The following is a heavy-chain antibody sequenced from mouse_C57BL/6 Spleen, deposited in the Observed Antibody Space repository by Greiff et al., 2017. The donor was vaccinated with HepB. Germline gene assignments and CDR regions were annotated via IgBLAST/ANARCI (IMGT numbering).Heavy chain of an antibody. D-gene: IGHD1-1*01. V-gene: IGHV5-16*01. CDR3: ARVYGSSLYWYFDV. CDR2: INYDGSST. CDR1: GFTFSDYY. Sequence: EVKLVESEGGLVQPGSSMKLSCTASGFTFSDYYMAWVRQVPEKGLEWVANINYDGSSTYYLNSLKSRFIISRDNAKNILYLQMSSLKSEDTATYDCARVYGSSLYWYFDVWGTGTTVTVSS. J-gene: IGHJ1*03.